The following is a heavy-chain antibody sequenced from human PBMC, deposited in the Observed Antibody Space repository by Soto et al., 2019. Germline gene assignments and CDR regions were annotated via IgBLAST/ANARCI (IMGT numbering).Heavy chain of an antibody. CDR1: GGSISSGGYY. D-gene: IGHD3-3*01. V-gene: IGHV4-31*03. CDR2: IYYSGST. Sequence: SETLSLTCTVSGGSISSGGYYWSWIRQHPGKGLEWIGYIYYSGSTYYNPSLKSRVTISVDTSKNQFSLKLSSVTAADTAVYYCARDQVSGDFWSGYDYYYYGMDVWGQGTTVTVSS. J-gene: IGHJ6*02. CDR3: ARDQVSGDFWSGYDYYYYGMDV.